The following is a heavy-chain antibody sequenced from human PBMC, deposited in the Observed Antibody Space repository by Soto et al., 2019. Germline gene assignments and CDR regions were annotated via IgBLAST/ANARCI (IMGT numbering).Heavy chain of an antibody. CDR1: GGSISSGGYY. Sequence: PSETLSLTCTVSGGSISSGGYYWSWIRQHPGKGLEWIGYIYYSGSTYYNPSLKSRVTISVDTSKNQFSLKLSSVTAADTAVYYCASSMTTVTXIYFWGQGTLVTVSS. V-gene: IGHV4-31*03. CDR2: IYYSGST. J-gene: IGHJ4*02. D-gene: IGHD4-17*01. CDR3: ASSMTTVTXIYF.